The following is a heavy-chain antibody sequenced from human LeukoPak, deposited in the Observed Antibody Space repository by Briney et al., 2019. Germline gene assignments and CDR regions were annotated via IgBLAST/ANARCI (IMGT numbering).Heavy chain of an antibody. CDR1: GGTFSSYA. CDR2: IIPIFGTA. CDR3: ARIDDYGDYEY. Sequence: SVKVSCKASGGTFSSYAISWVRQAPGQGLEWMGRIIPIFGTANYAQKFQGRVTITTDESTSTAYMELSGLRSEDTAVYYCARIDDYGDYEYWGQGTLVTVSS. D-gene: IGHD4-17*01. J-gene: IGHJ4*02. V-gene: IGHV1-69*05.